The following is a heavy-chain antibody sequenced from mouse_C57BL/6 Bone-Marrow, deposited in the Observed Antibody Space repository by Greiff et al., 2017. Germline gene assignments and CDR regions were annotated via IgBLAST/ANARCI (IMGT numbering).Heavy chain of an antibody. Sequence: EVQLVESGGDLVKPGGSLKLSCAASGFTFSSYGMSWVRQTPDKRLEWVAMISSGGSYTYYPDSVKGRFTNSRDNAKNTLCLQMSSLKSEDSAMYSCARLLCYGNYYWYFDVWGTGTTVTVSS. D-gene: IGHD2-1*01. CDR3: ARLLCYGNYYWYFDV. J-gene: IGHJ1*03. CDR2: ISSGGSYT. CDR1: GFTFSSYG. V-gene: IGHV5-6*01.